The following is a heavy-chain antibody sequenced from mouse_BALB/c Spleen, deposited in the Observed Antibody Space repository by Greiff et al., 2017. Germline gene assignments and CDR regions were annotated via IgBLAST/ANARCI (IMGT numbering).Heavy chain of an antibody. D-gene: IGHD1-1*01. CDR1: GFTFSSYA. Sequence: EVKVEESGGGLVKPGGSLKLSCAASGFTFSSYAMSWVRQTPEKRLEWVASISSGGSTYYPDSVKGRFTISRDNARNILYLQMSSLRSEDTAMYYCARGGFYYYGNPDYWGQGTTLTVSS. V-gene: IGHV5-6-5*01. CDR3: ARGGFYYYGNPDY. J-gene: IGHJ2*01. CDR2: ISSGGST.